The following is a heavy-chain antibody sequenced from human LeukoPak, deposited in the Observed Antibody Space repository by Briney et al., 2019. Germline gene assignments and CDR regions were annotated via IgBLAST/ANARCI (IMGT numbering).Heavy chain of an antibody. CDR3: AKNRHSSSFYYFDY. D-gene: IGHD6-13*01. J-gene: IGHJ4*02. CDR2: IRYDGSNK. CDR1: GFTFSSYG. V-gene: IGHV3-30*02. Sequence: GGSLRLSCAASGFTFSSYGMHWVRQAPGKGLEWVTFIRYDGSNKYYADSVKGRFTASRDNSKNTLYLQMNSLRAEDTAVYYCAKNRHSSSFYYFDYWGQGSLVTVSS.